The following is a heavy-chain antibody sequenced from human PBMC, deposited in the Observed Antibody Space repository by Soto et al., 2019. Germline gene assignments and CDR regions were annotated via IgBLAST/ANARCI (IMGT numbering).Heavy chain of an antibody. V-gene: IGHV4-31*03. D-gene: IGHD6-19*01. J-gene: IGHJ3*02. Sequence: SETLSLTCTVSGGSISSGGYYWSWIRQHPGKGLEWIGYIYYSGSTYYNPSLKSRVTISVDTSKNQFSLKLSSVTAADTAVYYCARVVRVAVAASDAFDIWGQGTMVTVSS. CDR1: GGSISSGGYY. CDR2: IYYSGST. CDR3: ARVVRVAVAASDAFDI.